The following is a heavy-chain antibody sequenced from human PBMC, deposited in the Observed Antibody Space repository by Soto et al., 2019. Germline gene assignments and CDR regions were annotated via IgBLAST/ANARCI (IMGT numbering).Heavy chain of an antibody. J-gene: IGHJ4*02. CDR2: IYYSGST. Sequence: PSETLSLTCTVSGGSISSSSYYWGWIRQPPGKGLEWIGSIYYSGSTYYNPSLKSRVTISVDTSKNQFSLKLSSVTAADTAVYYCARRRVGFDYWGQGTLVTVSS. CDR3: ARRRVGFDY. CDR1: GGSISSSSYY. V-gene: IGHV4-39*01. D-gene: IGHD1-26*01.